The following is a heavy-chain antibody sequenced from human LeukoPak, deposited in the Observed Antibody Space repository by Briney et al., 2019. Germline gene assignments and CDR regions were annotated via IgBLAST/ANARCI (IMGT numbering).Heavy chain of an antibody. Sequence: GGSLRLSCAASGLTFSTYALSWVRQAPGKGLEWVSSISGSAGGTYYADSVKDRFTISRDNSKNTLYLQMHSLRAEDTAVYYCARAAATRGWFDPWGQGTLVTVSS. CDR1: GLTFSTYA. CDR2: ISGSAGGT. V-gene: IGHV3-23*01. D-gene: IGHD2-15*01. CDR3: ARAAATRGWFDP. J-gene: IGHJ5*02.